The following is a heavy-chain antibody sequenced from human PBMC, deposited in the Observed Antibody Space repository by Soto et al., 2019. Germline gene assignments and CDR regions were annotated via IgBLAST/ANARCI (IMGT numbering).Heavy chain of an antibody. Sequence: QVQLVQSGAEVKKPGSSVKVSCKASGGTFSSYAISWVRQAPGQGLEWMGGIIPIFGTAHYAQKFQGRVTITADESTSTAYMELSSLRSEDTAVYYCASRHDYGDLRPTFDAFDIWGQGTMVTVSS. CDR2: IIPIFGTA. J-gene: IGHJ3*02. V-gene: IGHV1-69*01. CDR1: GGTFSSYA. D-gene: IGHD4-17*01. CDR3: ASRHDYGDLRPTFDAFDI.